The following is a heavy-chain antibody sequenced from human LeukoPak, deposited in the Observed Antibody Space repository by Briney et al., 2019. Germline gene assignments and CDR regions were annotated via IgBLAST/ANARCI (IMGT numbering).Heavy chain of an antibody. Sequence: PGGSLRLSCAASGFTFSSYAMHWVRQAPGKGLEYVSAISSNGGSTYYANSVKGRFTISRDSSKNTLYLQMGSLRAEDMAVYYCARGPGWFGELSPDAFDIWGQGTMVTVSS. J-gene: IGHJ3*02. V-gene: IGHV3-64*01. D-gene: IGHD3-10*01. CDR2: ISSNGGST. CDR1: GFTFSSYA. CDR3: ARGPGWFGELSPDAFDI.